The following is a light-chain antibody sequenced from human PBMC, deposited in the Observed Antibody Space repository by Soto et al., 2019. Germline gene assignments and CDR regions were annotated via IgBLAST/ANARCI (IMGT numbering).Light chain of an antibody. Sequence: DIQLTQSPSSLSASLGDRVTITCHASQDIDNFLNWYQHKPGAAPKLLIYDASTLAPGVPSRFSGTESGADFTFTISSLQPEDIATYYCQQYHSLPITFGPGTRLEIK. CDR3: QQYHSLPIT. CDR2: DAS. V-gene: IGKV1-33*01. J-gene: IGKJ5*01. CDR1: QDIDNF.